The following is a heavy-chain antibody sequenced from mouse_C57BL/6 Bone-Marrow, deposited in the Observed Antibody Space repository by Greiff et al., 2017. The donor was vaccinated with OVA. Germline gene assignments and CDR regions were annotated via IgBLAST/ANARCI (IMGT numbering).Heavy chain of an antibody. J-gene: IGHJ4*01. D-gene: IGHD2-2*01. CDR2: IYPRSGNT. V-gene: IGHV1-81*01. CDR1: GYTFTSYC. Sequence: QVQLQQPGAELVRPGASVKLSCKASGYTFTSYCISWVKQRPGQGLEWIGEIYPRSGNTNYNQKFKGKATLTADKSSSTAYMELRSLTSADSAVDCGARGGYGYWGQGTSVTVSS. CDR3: ARGGYGY.